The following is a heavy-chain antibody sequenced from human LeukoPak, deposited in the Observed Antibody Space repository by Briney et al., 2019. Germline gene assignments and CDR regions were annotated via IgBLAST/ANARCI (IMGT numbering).Heavy chain of an antibody. J-gene: IGHJ3*02. CDR2: IYYSGST. CDR3: ARGKWDLESGEAFDI. D-gene: IGHD1-26*01. Sequence: SETLSLTCTVSGGSISSYYWSWLRQPPGKGLEYIGYIYYSGSTNYNPSLKSRVTISVDTSKNQFSLKLSSVTAADTAVYYCARGKWDLESGEAFDIWGQGTMVTVSS. CDR1: GGSISSYY. V-gene: IGHV4-59*01.